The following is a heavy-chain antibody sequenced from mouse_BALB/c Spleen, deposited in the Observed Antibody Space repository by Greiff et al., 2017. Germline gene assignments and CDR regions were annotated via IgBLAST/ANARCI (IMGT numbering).Heavy chain of an antibody. J-gene: IGHJ2*01. V-gene: IGHV1S56*01. D-gene: IGHD2-1*01. Sequence: QVQLQQSGPELVKPGASVRISCKASGYTFTSYYIHWVKQRPGQGLEWIGWIYPGNVNTKYNEKFKGKATLTADKSSSTAYMQLSSLTSEDSAVYFCARSSGNYSFDYWGQGTTLTVSS. CDR1: GYTFTSYY. CDR2: IYPGNVNT. CDR3: ARSSGNYSFDY.